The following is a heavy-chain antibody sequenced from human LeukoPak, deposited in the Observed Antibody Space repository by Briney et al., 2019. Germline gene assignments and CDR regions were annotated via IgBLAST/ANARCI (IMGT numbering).Heavy chain of an antibody. J-gene: IGHJ4*02. CDR2: INPNSGGT. V-gene: IGHV1-2*02. D-gene: IGHD4-23*01. Sequence: AAVKVSFKSSGYTFTGYYMHWVRQAPGQGLEWMGWINPNSGGTNYAQKFQGRVTMTRDTSISTAYMELSRLRSDDTAVYYCARLDMTTVEGWGQGTLVTVSS. CDR1: GYTFTGYY. CDR3: ARLDMTTVEG.